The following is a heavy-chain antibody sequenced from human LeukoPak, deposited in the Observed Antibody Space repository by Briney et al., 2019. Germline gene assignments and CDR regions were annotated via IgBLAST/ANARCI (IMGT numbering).Heavy chain of an antibody. D-gene: IGHD6-19*01. CDR3: ARQVAVAGTFYFDY. Sequence: PSETLSLTCAVSGYSISSGYCWGWIRQPPGKGLEWIGSIYHSGSTYYNPSLKSRVTISVDTSKNQFSLKLSSVTAADTAVYYCARQVAVAGTFYFDYWGQGTLVTVSS. CDR2: IYHSGST. CDR1: GYSISSGYC. J-gene: IGHJ4*02. V-gene: IGHV4-38-2*01.